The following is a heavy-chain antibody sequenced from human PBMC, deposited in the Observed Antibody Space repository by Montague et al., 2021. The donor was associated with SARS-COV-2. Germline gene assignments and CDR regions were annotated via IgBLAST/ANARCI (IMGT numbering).Heavy chain of an antibody. Sequence: SLRLSCAASGFTFSSYAMHWVRQAPGKGLEWVAVISYDGSNKYYADSVKGRFTISRDNSKNTLYLHMNSLRAEDTAVYYCARDDSRERITMVVVVIGAFDYWGQGTLVTVSS. CDR1: GFTFSSYA. V-gene: IGHV3-30-3*01. J-gene: IGHJ4*02. CDR3: ARDDSRERITMVVVVIGAFDY. CDR2: ISYDGSNK. D-gene: IGHD3-22*01.